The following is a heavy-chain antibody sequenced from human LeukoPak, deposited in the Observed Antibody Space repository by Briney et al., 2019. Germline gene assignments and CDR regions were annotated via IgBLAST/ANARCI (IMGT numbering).Heavy chain of an antibody. Sequence: SETLSLTCTVSGGSISSSSYYWGWIRPPPGKGLEWIGSIYYSGSTYYNPSLKSRVTISVDTSKNQFSLKLSSVTAADTAVYYCARPMYYGDDGDYWGQGTLVTVSS. CDR1: GGSISSSSYY. D-gene: IGHD4-17*01. CDR2: IYYSGST. J-gene: IGHJ4*02. CDR3: ARPMYYGDDGDY. V-gene: IGHV4-39*01.